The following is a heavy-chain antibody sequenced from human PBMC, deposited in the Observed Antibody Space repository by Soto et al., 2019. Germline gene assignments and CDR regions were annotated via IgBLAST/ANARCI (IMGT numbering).Heavy chain of an antibody. Sequence: QVQLQESGPGLVKPSQTLSLTCTVSGGSISSGGYYWSWIRQHPGKGLEWIGYIYYSGSTYYNPSLKSRVTISVDTSKNQFSLKLSSVTAADTAVYYCAGETYYYGSGSYYWFDPWGQGTLVTVSS. CDR3: AGETYYYGSGSYYWFDP. CDR2: IYYSGST. J-gene: IGHJ5*02. V-gene: IGHV4-30-4*08. CDR1: GGSISSGGYY. D-gene: IGHD3-10*01.